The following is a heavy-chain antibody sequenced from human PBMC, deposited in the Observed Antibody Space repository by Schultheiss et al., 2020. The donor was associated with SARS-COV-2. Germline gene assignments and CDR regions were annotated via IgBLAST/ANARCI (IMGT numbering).Heavy chain of an antibody. CDR3: ARDPGEQWLVLGAFPTFDP. CDR2: ISYDGNTK. CDR1: GFTFSSYS. Sequence: GGSLRLSCAASGFTFSSYSMNWVRQAPGKGLEWVAVISYDGNTKYYADSVKGRFTISRDNAKNSLYLQMNSLRAEDTAVYYCARDPGEQWLVLGAFPTFDPWGQGTLVTVSS. J-gene: IGHJ5*02. D-gene: IGHD6-19*01. V-gene: IGHV3-30*03.